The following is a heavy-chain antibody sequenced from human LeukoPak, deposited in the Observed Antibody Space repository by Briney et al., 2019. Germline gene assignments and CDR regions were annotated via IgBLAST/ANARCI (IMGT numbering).Heavy chain of an antibody. Sequence: SETLSLTCTVAGGSISRYYWSWSRQPPGKGLEWIGYIHYSWSTNYNPSLKSRVTISVDTTKNQFSLKLNSVTAADTAVYYCAKESGYVWLDYWGQGTLVTVSS. V-gene: IGHV4-59*01. D-gene: IGHD2-2*01. J-gene: IGHJ4*02. CDR3: AKESGYVWLDY. CDR2: IHYSWST. CDR1: GGSISRYY.